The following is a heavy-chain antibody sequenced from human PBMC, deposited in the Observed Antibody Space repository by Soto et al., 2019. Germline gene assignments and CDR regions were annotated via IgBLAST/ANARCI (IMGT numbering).Heavy chain of an antibody. V-gene: IGHV4-34*01. D-gene: IGHD3-10*01. CDR3: ARGPYYYGSGRPFDY. CDR1: GGSFSGYY. J-gene: IGHJ4*02. Sequence: SETLSLTCAVYGGSFSGYYWSWIRQPPGKGLEWIGEINHSGSTNYNPSLKSRVTISVDTSKNQFSLKLSSVTAAGTAVYYCARGPYYYGSGRPFDYWGQGTLVTVSS. CDR2: INHSGST.